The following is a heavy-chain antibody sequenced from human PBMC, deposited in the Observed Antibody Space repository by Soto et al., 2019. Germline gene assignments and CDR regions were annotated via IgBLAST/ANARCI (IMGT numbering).Heavy chain of an antibody. Sequence: PGGSLRLSCAASGFTFSSYAMSWVRQAPGKGLEWVSAISGSGGSTYYADSVKGRCTISRDNSKNTLYLQMNSLRAEDTAVYYCAKDMDSGWSRAFDYWGQGTLVPVSS. CDR1: GFTFSSYA. CDR3: AKDMDSGWSRAFDY. D-gene: IGHD6-19*01. J-gene: IGHJ4*02. V-gene: IGHV3-23*01. CDR2: ISGSGGST.